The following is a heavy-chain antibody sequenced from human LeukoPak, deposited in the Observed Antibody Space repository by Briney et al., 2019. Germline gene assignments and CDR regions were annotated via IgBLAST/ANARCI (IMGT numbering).Heavy chain of an antibody. CDR2: INHSGST. CDR1: GVFFSGYY. D-gene: IGHD3-10*01. V-gene: IGHV4-34*01. J-gene: IGHJ4*02. Sequence: PSETLSLTCAVYGVFFSGYYWSWIRQPPGKGLEWIGEINHSGSTNYNPSLKSRVTISVDTSKNQFSLKLSSVTAADTAVYYCARGSPLYGSGNWGQGTLVTVSS. CDR3: ARGSPLYGSGN.